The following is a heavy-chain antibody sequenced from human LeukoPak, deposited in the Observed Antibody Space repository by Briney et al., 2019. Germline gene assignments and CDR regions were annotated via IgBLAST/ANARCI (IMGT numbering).Heavy chain of an antibody. V-gene: IGHV4-61*02. CDR2: IYTSGST. J-gene: IGHJ4*02. CDR1: GGSISSGSYY. Sequence: PSETLSLTCTVSGGSISSGSYYWSWIRQPAGKGLEWIGRIYTSGSTNYNPSLKSRVTISVDTSKNQFSLELSSVTAADTAVYYCASTRGFFDYWGQGPLVTVSS. CDR3: ASTRGFFDY.